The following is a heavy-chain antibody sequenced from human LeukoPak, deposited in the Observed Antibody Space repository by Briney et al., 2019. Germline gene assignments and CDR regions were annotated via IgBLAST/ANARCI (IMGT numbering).Heavy chain of an antibody. CDR2: IIPIFGTA. D-gene: IGHD6-13*01. CDR1: GGTFSSYA. J-gene: IGHJ6*02. Sequence: SVKVSCTASGGTFSSYAISWVRQAPGQGLEWMGGIIPIFGTANYAQKFQGRVTITADESTSTAYMELSSLRSEDTAVYYCARGISAGTGSYYYYYGMDVWGQGTTVTVSS. CDR3: ARGISAGTGSYYYYYGMDV. V-gene: IGHV1-69*01.